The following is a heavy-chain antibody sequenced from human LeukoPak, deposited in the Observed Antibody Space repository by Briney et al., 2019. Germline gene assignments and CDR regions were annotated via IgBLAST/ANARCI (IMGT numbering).Heavy chain of an antibody. CDR1: GGSFSGYY. J-gene: IGHJ6*02. V-gene: IGHV4-59*01. CDR3: ARDGGTIAAAGTPWYYGMDV. D-gene: IGHD6-13*01. CDR2: IYYSGST. Sequence: SETLSLTCAVYGGSFSGYYWSWIRQPPGKGLEWIGYIYYSGSTNYNPSLKSRVTISVDTSKNQFSLKLSSVTAADTAVYYCARDGGTIAAAGTPWYYGMDVWGQGTTVTVSS.